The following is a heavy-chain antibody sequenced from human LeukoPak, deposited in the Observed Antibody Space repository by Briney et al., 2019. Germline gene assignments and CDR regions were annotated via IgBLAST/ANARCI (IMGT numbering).Heavy chain of an antibody. CDR2: INSDGTTT. CDR1: AFNFTAYW. CDR3: AVSNGGYGP. V-gene: IGHV3-74*01. Sequence: PGGSLRLSCASSAFNFTAYWMLWLRQARRQGLMWVARINSDGTTTNYADSVKGRFTISRDNAKNTLFLQMHSLRAEDTAVYFCAVSNGGYGPWGQGALVTVSS. D-gene: IGHD5-12*01. J-gene: IGHJ5*02.